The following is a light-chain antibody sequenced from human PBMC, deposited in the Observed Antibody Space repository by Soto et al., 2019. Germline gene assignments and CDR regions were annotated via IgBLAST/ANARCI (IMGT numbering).Light chain of an antibody. Sequence: EIVLTQSPGTLSLSPGERATLSCGTSQSLSTNYLAWYQQKPGQAPRLLIYDASSRATGIPDRLSGSGSGTDFNLTISRLETEDFALYFCQQYDTSPWTFGQGTKVDIK. J-gene: IGKJ1*01. CDR3: QQYDTSPWT. V-gene: IGKV3-20*01. CDR2: DAS. CDR1: QSLSTNY.